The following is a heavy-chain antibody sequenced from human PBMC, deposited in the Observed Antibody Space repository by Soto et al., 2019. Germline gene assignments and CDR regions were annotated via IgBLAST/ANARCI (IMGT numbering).Heavy chain of an antibody. CDR1: SSPINSRYY. CDR3: ERNTSGRNFDY. Sequence: SETLSLTCTVSSSPINSRYYWGWIRQTPGKGLEWVASIYHSGSTHYNPSLKSRATISVDTSNNQFSLRLSSVTAADTAIYYCERNTSGRNFDYWGQGTKVTVYS. D-gene: IGHD6-19*01. CDR2: IYHSGST. V-gene: IGHV4-38-2*02. J-gene: IGHJ4*02.